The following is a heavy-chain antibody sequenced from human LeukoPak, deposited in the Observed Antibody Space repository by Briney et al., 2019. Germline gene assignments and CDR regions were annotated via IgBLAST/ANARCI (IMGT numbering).Heavy chain of an antibody. CDR1: GFSFSSYG. CDR2: ITGSGGNT. CDR3: AVDWYDSSGYGTFDC. D-gene: IGHD3-22*01. J-gene: IGHJ4*02. V-gene: IGHV3-23*01. Sequence: GGSLRLSCAASGFSFSSYGMSWVRQGPGKGLEWDSTITGSGGNTDYADSVKGRFTISRDNSKNTLYLQMHSLRAEDTAVYYCAVDWYDSSGYGTFDCWGQGTLVTVSS.